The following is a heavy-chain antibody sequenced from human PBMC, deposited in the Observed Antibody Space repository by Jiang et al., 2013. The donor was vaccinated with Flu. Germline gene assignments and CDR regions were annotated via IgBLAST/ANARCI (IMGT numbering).Heavy chain of an antibody. CDR1: GFPFSNAW. J-gene: IGHJ4*01. V-gene: IGHV3-15*01. CDR3: TTSVPAVSNY. Sequence: VQLVESGGGLVKPGGSLRLSCAASGFPFSNAWMGWVRQVPGKGLEWVGRISSKSNGGTTDYAAPVKGRFTISKDESKNTLYLQMNSLKTEDTAVYYCTTSVPAVSNYWGRGTLVTVSS. CDR2: ISSKSNGGTT. D-gene: IGHD2-2*01.